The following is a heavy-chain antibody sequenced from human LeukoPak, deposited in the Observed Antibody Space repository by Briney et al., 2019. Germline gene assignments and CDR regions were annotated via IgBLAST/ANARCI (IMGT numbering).Heavy chain of an antibody. CDR3: ARRGRRSGWYWGRKHVFDY. J-gene: IGHJ4*02. Sequence: SETLSLTCTVSGGSISSSSYYWGWIRQPPGKGLEWIGSIYYSGSTYYNPSLKSRVTISVDTSKNQFSLKLSSVTAADTAVYYCARRGRRSGWYWGRKHVFDYRGQGTLVTVSS. D-gene: IGHD6-19*01. V-gene: IGHV4-39*01. CDR2: IYYSGST. CDR1: GGSISSSSYY.